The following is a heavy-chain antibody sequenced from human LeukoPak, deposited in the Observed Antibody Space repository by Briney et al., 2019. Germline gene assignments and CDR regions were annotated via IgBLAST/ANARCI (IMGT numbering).Heavy chain of an antibody. CDR2: ISSSSSYI. CDR1: GFTFSSYS. V-gene: IGHV3-21*01. Sequence: GGPLRLSCAASGFTFSSYSMNWVRQAPGKGLEWVSSISSSSSYIYYADSVKGRFTISRDNAKNSLYLQMNSLRAEDTAVYYCARDDSSGYYLSAFDIWGQGTMVTVSS. CDR3: ARDDSSGYYLSAFDI. J-gene: IGHJ3*02. D-gene: IGHD3-22*01.